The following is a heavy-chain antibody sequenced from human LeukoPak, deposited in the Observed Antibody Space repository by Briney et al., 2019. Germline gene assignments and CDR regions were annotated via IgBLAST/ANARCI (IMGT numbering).Heavy chain of an antibody. CDR3: ARDLGDSSGYFDY. D-gene: IGHD3-22*01. J-gene: IGHJ4*02. CDR1: GYTFTGYY. CDR2: INPNSGGT. Sequence: ASVKVSCKASGYTFTGYYMHWVRQAPGQGLEWMGWINPNSGGTNYAQKFQGRVTMTRDTSISTAYMELRSLRSDDTAVYYCARDLGDSSGYFDYWGQGTLVTVSS. V-gene: IGHV1-2*02.